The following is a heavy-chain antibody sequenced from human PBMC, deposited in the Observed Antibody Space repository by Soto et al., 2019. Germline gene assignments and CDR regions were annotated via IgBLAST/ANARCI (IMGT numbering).Heavy chain of an antibody. CDR2: INPNSGGT. V-gene: IGHV1-2*02. CDR3: ARGYCSSTSCYDGWFDP. D-gene: IGHD2-2*01. Sequence: ASVKVSCKASGYTFTGYYMHWVRQAPGQGLEWMGWINPNSGGTNYAQKFQGRVTMTRDTSISTAYMELSRLRSDDTAVYYCARGYCSSTSCYDGWFDPWGQGTLVTVSS. J-gene: IGHJ5*02. CDR1: GYTFTGYY.